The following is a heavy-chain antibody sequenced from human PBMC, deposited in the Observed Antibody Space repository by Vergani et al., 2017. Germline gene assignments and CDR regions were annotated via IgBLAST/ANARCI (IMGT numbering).Heavy chain of an antibody. D-gene: IGHD3-3*01. CDR1: GFSLSNARMG. CDR3: ARIPPGPYDLWSGYWGSNYYYYYMDV. J-gene: IGHJ6*03. CDR2: IFSNDEK. V-gene: IGHV2-26*01. Sequence: QVTLKESGPVLVKPTETLTLTCTVSGFSLSNARMGVSWIRQPPGKALEWLAHIFSNDEKSYSTSLKSRLTISKDTSKSQVVLTMTNMDPVDTATYYCARIPPGPYDLWSGYWGSNYYYYYMDVWGKGTTVTVSS.